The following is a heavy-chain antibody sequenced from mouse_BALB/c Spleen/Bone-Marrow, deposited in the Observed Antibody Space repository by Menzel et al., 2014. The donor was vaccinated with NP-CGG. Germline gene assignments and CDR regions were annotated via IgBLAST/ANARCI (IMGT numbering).Heavy chain of an antibody. V-gene: IGHV1S81*02. D-gene: IGHD1-1*01. CDR2: INPINGGT. J-gene: IGHJ1*01. Sequence: QVQLQQSGAELVKPGASVKLSCKASGYTFTSYYMYWVRQRPGQGLEWIGEINPINGGTNFSEKFKSRATLTVDKSSSTAFMQLSTLTSEDSAVYCCTRSNYGYWYFDVWGAGTTVTVSS. CDR3: TRSNYGYWYFDV. CDR1: GYTFTSYY.